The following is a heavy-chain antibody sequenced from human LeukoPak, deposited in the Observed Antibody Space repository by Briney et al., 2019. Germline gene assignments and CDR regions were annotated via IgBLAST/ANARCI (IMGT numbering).Heavy chain of an antibody. D-gene: IGHD4-11*01. V-gene: IGHV4-39*01. Sequence: SETLSLTCTVSGGSTSSSSYYWGWIRQPPGKGLEWIGSIYYSGSTYYNPSLKSRVTTSVDTSKNQFSLKLSSVTAADTAVYYCARQPVTTPLYYYYYMDVWGKGTTVTVSS. CDR3: ARQPVTTPLYYYYYMDV. J-gene: IGHJ6*03. CDR1: GGSTSSSSYY. CDR2: IYYSGST.